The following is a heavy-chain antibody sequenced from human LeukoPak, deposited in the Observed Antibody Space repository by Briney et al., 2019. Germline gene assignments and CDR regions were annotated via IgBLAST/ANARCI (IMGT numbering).Heavy chain of an antibody. D-gene: IGHD3-16*01. CDR2: MNPNSGNT. J-gene: IGHJ6*03. CDR3: ARDGRSQGRYDLGSRSYYYMDV. CDR1: GYTFTSYD. V-gene: IGHV1-8*02. Sequence: ASVKVSCKASGYTFTSYDINWVRQATGQGLEWMGWMNPNSGNTGYAQKFQGRVTMTTDTSTSTAYMELRSLRSDDTAVYYCARDGRSQGRYDLGSRSYYYMDVWGKGTTVTVSS.